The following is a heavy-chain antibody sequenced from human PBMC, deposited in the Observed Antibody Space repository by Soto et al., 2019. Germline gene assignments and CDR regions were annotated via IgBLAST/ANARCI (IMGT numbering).Heavy chain of an antibody. CDR3: AKKGAGDDAFDF. J-gene: IGHJ3*01. D-gene: IGHD6-19*01. CDR1: GGSISSGGYY. CDR2: IYYSGST. V-gene: IGHV4-31*03. Sequence: PSETLSLTCTVSGGSISSGGYYWSCIRQHPGKGLEWIGYIYYSGSTYYNPSLKSRVTISVDTSKNQFSLKLSSVTAADTAVYYGAKKGAGDDAFDFWGQGTMVPAS.